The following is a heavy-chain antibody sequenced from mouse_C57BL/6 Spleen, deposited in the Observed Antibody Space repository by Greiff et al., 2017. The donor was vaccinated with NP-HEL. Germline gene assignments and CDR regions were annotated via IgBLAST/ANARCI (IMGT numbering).Heavy chain of an antibody. V-gene: IGHV10-3*01. J-gene: IGHJ3*01. CDR3: VGADSSGYPFAY. Sequence: EVMLVESGGGLVQPKGSLKLSCAASGFTFNTYAMHWVRQAPGKGLEWVARIRSKSSNYATYYADSVKDRFTISRDDSQSMLYLQMNNLKTEDTAMYYCVGADSSGYPFAYWGQGTLVTVSA. CDR2: IRSKSSNYAT. CDR1: GFTFNTYA. D-gene: IGHD3-2*02.